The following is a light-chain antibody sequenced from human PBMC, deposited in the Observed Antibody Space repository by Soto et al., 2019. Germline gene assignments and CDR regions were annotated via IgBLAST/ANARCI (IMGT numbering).Light chain of an antibody. CDR3: QQRSNWPLT. CDR1: QSIFNY. CDR2: DAS. Sequence: EIVLTQSPATLSLSPGDRATLSCRASQSIFNYLAWYQQMPGQAPRLLIYDASNRASGIPARFSGSGSDTDFTLTISSLEPGDFAVYYCQQRSNWPLTFGGGTKVDIK. J-gene: IGKJ4*01. V-gene: IGKV3-11*01.